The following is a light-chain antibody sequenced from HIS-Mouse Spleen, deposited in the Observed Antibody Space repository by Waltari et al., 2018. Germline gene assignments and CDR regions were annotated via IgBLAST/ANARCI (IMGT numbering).Light chain of an antibody. J-gene: IGLJ3*02. CDR3: CSYAGSSTWV. CDR2: EGS. V-gene: IGLV2-23*01. CDR1: SSDVGSYNL. Sequence: QSALTQPASVSGSPGQSITISCTGPSSDVGSYNLVPLYQQHPGKAPKLMIYEGSKRPSGVSNRFSGSKSGNTASLTISGLQAEDEADYYCCSYAGSSTWVFGGGTKLTVL.